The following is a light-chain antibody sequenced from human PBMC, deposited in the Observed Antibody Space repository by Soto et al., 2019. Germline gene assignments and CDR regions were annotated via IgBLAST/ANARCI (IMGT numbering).Light chain of an antibody. CDR1: QGISSY. Sequence: IRMTQSPSSLSASTVDRVAITCRASQGISSYLAWYQQKPGKAPKLLIYAASTLQSGVPSRFSGSGSGTDFTLTISCLQPDDFATYYCQQYNSYSPITFGQGTRLEI. CDR3: QQYNSYSPIT. V-gene: IGKV1-8*01. CDR2: AAS. J-gene: IGKJ5*01.